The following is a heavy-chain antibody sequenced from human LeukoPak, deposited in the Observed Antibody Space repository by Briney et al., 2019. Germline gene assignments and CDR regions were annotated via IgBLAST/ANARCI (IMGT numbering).Heavy chain of an antibody. CDR2: MYHSGST. V-gene: IGHV4-38-2*02. CDR1: GYSISTGYY. D-gene: IGHD3-3*01. J-gene: IGHJ5*02. CDR3: ARDGRIRFPVTNWFDP. Sequence: SETLSLTCTVSGYSISTGYYWGWIRQPPGKGLEWIGSMYHSGSTYYNPSLKSRVTISVDTSKNQFPLKLSSVTAADTAVYYCARDGRIRFPVTNWFDPWGQGTLVTVSS.